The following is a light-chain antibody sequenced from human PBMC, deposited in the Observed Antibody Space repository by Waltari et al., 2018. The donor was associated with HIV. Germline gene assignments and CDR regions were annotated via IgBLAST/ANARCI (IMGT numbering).Light chain of an antibody. CDR3: CSYDSCGTLVG. Sequence: QSALTQPASVSGSPGKSISISCTEASSDIGNSNLVSWYQHHTGRAPKLLIFEVTKRPVGVSNSFSGSKSCKTASVEISDLQAEDEADYYCCSYDSCGTLVGFGGGTRVTVL. J-gene: IGLJ2*01. CDR1: SSDIGNSNL. V-gene: IGLV2-23*02. CDR2: EVT.